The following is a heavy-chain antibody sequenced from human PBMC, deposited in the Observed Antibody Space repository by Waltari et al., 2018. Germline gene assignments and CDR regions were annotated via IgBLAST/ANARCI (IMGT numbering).Heavy chain of an antibody. J-gene: IGHJ6*04. CDR1: GFTFSSYT. V-gene: IGHV3-23*01. Sequence: QMLESGGGFIQSGGSLRLSCAASGFTFSSYTVNWVRQAPGMGVGWVGLRSGSGLIHYGDSGKGRVIISRDTSKNTVYLEMYRLRVEDTAIYFCAKDEGSRIAPTFGMDVWGEGTTVTVSS. CDR3: AKDEGSRIAPTFGMDV. D-gene: IGHD6-13*01. CDR2: RSGSGLI.